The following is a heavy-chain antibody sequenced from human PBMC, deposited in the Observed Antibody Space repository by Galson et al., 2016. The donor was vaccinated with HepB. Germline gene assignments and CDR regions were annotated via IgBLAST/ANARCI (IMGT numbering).Heavy chain of an antibody. CDR2: MSSISSTI. V-gene: IGHV3-48*01. J-gene: IGHJ3*02. D-gene: IGHD2-8*02. CDR1: GFTFSSYS. Sequence: SLRLSCAASGFTFSSYSMSWVRQAPGKGLEWVSYMSSISSTIYFADSVKCRFMFSREHAKNSLDLQRNSLRAEDTAVYYCARDGRHCSGGICSPGGIDAFDIWGQGTMVTVSS. CDR3: ARDGRHCSGGICSPGGIDAFDI.